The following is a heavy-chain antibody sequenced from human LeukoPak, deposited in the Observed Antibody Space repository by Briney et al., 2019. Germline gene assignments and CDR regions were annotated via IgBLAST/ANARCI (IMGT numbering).Heavy chain of an antibody. Sequence: SETLSLTCAVYGGSFSGYYWSWIRQPPGKGLEWIGYIYYSGSTNYNPSLKSRVTIPVDTSKNQFSLKLSSVTAADTAVYYCAREDGYTLDYWGQGTLVTVSS. J-gene: IGHJ4*02. CDR2: IYYSGST. V-gene: IGHV4-59*01. CDR3: AREDGYTLDY. CDR1: GGSFSGYY. D-gene: IGHD5-24*01.